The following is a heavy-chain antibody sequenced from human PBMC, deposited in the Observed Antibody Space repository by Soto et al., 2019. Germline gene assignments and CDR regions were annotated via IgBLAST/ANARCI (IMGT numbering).Heavy chain of an antibody. D-gene: IGHD6-13*01. Sequence: QVQLQESGPGLVKPSETLSLTCTVSGGSISSYYWSWIRQPPGKGLEWIGYIYYSGSTNYNPSLKSRVTISVDTSKNQFSLKLSSVTAADTAVYYCARGTGKGSSRGYIDLWGRGTLVTVSS. J-gene: IGHJ2*01. CDR3: ARGTGKGSSRGYIDL. CDR1: GGSISSYY. V-gene: IGHV4-59*01. CDR2: IYYSGST.